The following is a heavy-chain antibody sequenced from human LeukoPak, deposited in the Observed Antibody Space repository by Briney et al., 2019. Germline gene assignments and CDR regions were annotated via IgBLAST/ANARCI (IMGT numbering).Heavy chain of an antibody. CDR2: INHSGST. J-gene: IGHJ4*01. CDR1: GGSFSGYY. D-gene: IGHD6-6*01. CDR3: ARHEQLARFDY. Sequence: SETLSLTCAVYGGSFSGYYWSWIRQPPGKGLEWIGEINHSGSTNYNPSLKSRVTISVDTSKNQFSLKLRSVTTADTAVYYCARHEQLARFDYWGPGTLVTVSS. V-gene: IGHV4-34*01.